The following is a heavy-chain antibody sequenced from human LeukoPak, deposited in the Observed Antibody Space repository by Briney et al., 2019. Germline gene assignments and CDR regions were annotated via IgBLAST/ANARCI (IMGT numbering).Heavy chain of an antibody. CDR3: AREATIFGVVIDYMDV. V-gene: IGHV3-33*08. Sequence: PGGSLRLSCAASGFPFSSYAMTWVRQAPGKGLEWVAVIWYDGSNKYYADSVKGRFTISRDNSKNTLYLQMNSLRAEDTAVYYCAREATIFGVVIDYMDVWGKGTTVTVSS. D-gene: IGHD3-3*01. CDR1: GFPFSSYA. CDR2: IWYDGSNK. J-gene: IGHJ6*03.